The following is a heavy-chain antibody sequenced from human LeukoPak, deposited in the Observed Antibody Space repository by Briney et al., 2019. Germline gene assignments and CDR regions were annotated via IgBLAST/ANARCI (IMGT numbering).Heavy chain of an antibody. CDR3: ARGVRSHFYDSSGLYYYYMDL. V-gene: IGHV1-69*05. J-gene: IGHJ6*03. CDR2: IIHIFGST. D-gene: IGHD3-22*01. Sequence: GSSVKVSCEPSGGSFTGQAVSWVRQAPGQGLEWMGRIIHIFGSTDYAQKFQGRVTITTNERATTAYMELSSLRSDDTAVYYCARGVRSHFYDSSGLYYYYMDLWGKGTTVTVSS. CDR1: GGSFTGQA.